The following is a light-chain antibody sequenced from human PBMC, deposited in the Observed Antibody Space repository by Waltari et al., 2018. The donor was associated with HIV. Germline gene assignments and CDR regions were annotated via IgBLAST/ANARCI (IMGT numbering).Light chain of an antibody. Sequence: IVMTPSPAPLSVSPGERATLSCRVSQSVSRFLAWYQPKPGQAPRLLIYDVSTRATDIPARFSGSGSGTVFTLTVSSLQSEDVGVYYCQQYDSWPPGTFGPGTKVDI. CDR3: QQYDSWPPGT. J-gene: IGKJ3*01. CDR1: QSVSRF. CDR2: DVS. V-gene: IGKV3-15*01.